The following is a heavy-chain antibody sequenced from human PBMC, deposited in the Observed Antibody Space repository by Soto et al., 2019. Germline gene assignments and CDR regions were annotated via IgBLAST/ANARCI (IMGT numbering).Heavy chain of an antibody. CDR1: GCTFSSYA. J-gene: IGHJ6*02. Sequence: SVKVSCKACGCTFSSYAISCVRQAPGQGLEWMGGIIPIFGTANYAQKFQGRVTITADESTSTAYMELSSLRSEDTAVYYCARGYSSGWYPRSYYYYGMDVWGQGTTVTVSS. CDR2: IIPIFGTA. D-gene: IGHD6-19*01. V-gene: IGHV1-69*13. CDR3: ARGYSSGWYPRSYYYYGMDV.